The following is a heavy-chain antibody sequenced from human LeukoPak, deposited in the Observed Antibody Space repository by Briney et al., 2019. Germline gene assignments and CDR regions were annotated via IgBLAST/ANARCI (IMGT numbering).Heavy chain of an antibody. CDR1: GYTFIGYY. J-gene: IGHJ4*02. CDR2: INPNSGGT. D-gene: IGHD5-12*01. Sequence: ASVKVSCKASGYTFIGYYMHWVRQAPGQGLEWMGWINPNSGGTNYAQKFQGRVSMTRDTSISTAYMELSRLKSDDTAVFYCAIATMTGGVFDYWGQGTLVTVSS. V-gene: IGHV1-2*02. CDR3: AIATMTGGVFDY.